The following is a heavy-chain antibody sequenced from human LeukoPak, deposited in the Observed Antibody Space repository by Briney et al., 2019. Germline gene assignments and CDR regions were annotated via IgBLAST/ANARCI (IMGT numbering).Heavy chain of an antibody. Sequence: GESLKISCKGSGYSFTSYWIGWVRQMPGKGLEWMGIIYPGDSDTRYSPSFQGQVTISADKPISTAYLQWSSLKASDTAMYYCARQAYCGGDCYFMGWYFDLWGRGTLVTVSS. CDR3: ARQAYCGGDCYFMGWYFDL. CDR2: IYPGDSDT. D-gene: IGHD2-21*02. V-gene: IGHV5-51*01. CDR1: GYSFTSYW. J-gene: IGHJ2*01.